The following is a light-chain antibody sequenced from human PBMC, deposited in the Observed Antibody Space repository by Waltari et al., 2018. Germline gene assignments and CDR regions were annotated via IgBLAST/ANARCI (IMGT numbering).Light chain of an antibody. Sequence: QQPEKGPRYLMNGNRDGSANKGVEIPDRFSGSSSVAERYLPSSSLQSEDEADYYCQTGGHGTWVFGGGTRLTVL. CDR2: GNRDGSA. V-gene: IGLV4-69*01. J-gene: IGLJ3*02. CDR3: QTGGHGTWV.